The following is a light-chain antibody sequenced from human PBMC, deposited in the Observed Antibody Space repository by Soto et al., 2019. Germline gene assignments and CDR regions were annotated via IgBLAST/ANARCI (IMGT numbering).Light chain of an antibody. CDR1: QRVLYSSNNKNY. CDR3: QQYERTSRT. Sequence: DIVMTQSPDSLAVSLGERATINCKSSQRVLYSSNNKNYLAWYQQRPGQPPQLLIYWASTRESGVPDRFSGSGSGTDFTLTITSLQAEDVAVYSCQQYERTSRTFGQGTKLEIK. V-gene: IGKV4-1*01. CDR2: WAS. J-gene: IGKJ2*01.